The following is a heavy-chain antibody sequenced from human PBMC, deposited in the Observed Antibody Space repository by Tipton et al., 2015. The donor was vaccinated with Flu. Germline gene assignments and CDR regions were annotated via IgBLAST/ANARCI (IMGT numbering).Heavy chain of an antibody. D-gene: IGHD3-10*01. CDR1: GGSLSSFY. CDR3: ARGSGSGTFVIFDF. J-gene: IGHJ6*02. CDR2: IYTSGNT. V-gene: IGHV4-4*07. Sequence: GLVKPSETLSLTCTVSGGSLSSFYWSWIRQPAGKGLEWIGRIYTSGNTNYNPSLKSRLTMSVDASKKQFSLKLRSVTAADTAVYYCARGSGSGTFVIFDFWGQGTTVTVSS.